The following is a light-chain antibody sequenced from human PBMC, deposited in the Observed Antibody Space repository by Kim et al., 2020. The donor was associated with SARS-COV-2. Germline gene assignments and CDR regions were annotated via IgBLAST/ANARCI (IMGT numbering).Light chain of an antibody. Sequence: GQSSTISCTATSTDIGIYTYVSWNQQPPGKAPKLMIYDVNKRPSGVSIRFSGSKSGSTASLTISGLQSEDEADYYCSSYTISTTWVFGGGTQLTVL. CDR3: SSYTISTTWV. J-gene: IGLJ3*02. CDR2: DVN. V-gene: IGLV2-14*03. CDR1: STDIGIYTY.